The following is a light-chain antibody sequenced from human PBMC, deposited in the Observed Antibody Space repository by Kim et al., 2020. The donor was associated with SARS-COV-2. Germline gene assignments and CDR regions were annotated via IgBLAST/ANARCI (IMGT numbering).Light chain of an antibody. CDR3: QQSYSTPRT. J-gene: IGKJ3*01. Sequence: DIQMTQSPSSLSASVGDRVTITCRATQGISSYLNWYQQKPGKAPKLLIYTASTLQGGVPSRFTGSGSETDFTLTISSLQPEDFATYYCQQSYSTPRTFGHGTKVDIK. V-gene: IGKV1-39*01. CDR2: TAS. CDR1: QGISSY.